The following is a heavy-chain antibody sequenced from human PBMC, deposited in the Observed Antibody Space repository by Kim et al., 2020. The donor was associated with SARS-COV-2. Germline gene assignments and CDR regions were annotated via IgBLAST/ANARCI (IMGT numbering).Heavy chain of an antibody. V-gene: IGHV3-23*01. J-gene: IGHJ4*01. CDR3: AKDSDFWSGFYFDY. D-gene: IGHD3-3*01. Sequence: SADSVKGRFTISRDNSKNTLYLQMDSLTVEDTAVYYCAKDSDFWSGFYFDYWGHGTLVTVSA.